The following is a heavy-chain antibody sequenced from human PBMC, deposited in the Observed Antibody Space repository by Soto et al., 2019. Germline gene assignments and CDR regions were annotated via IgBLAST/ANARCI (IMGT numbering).Heavy chain of an antibody. J-gene: IGHJ3*01. CDR1: LYSFTRHC. Sequence: AVQVSSMPSLYSFTRHCFSWVRQAPEQGLEWMGWISAYTGNTNYAHKPQGRVTITTATSTSTAYIELRSLRSYDTAVYYCERDPITGGMDTLGRHDVCG. CDR2: ISAYTGNT. D-gene: IGHD5-18*01. CDR3: ERDPITGGMDTLGRHDV. V-gene: IGHV1-18*04.